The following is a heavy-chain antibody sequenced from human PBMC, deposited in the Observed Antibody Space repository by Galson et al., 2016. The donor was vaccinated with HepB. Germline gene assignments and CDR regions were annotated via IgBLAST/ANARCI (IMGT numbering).Heavy chain of an antibody. V-gene: IGHV1-2*02. CDR2: INPNNGGT. Sequence: SVKVSCKASGYTFIGYNMHWVRQAPGQGLEWMGWINPNNGGTSYAQNFQGRVTMTRDTSISTAYMELGRLLSDDTAVYFCARGAPISVRLGKTSPRDWFDPWGQGTLVTVSS. D-gene: IGHD6-6*01. J-gene: IGHJ5*02. CDR3: ARGAPISVRLGKTSPRDWFDP. CDR1: GYTFIGYN.